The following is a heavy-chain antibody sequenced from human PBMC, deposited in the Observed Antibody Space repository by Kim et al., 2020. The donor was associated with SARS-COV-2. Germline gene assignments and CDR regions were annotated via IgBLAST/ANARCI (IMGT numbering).Heavy chain of an antibody. Sequence: YVDSVKGRFTVSRDNAKNSLYVQMNSLRAEDTAVYYWAREGTATLRGAFDIWGQGTMVTVSS. V-gene: IGHV3-7*03. J-gene: IGHJ3*02. D-gene: IGHD4-17*01. CDR3: AREGTATLRGAFDI.